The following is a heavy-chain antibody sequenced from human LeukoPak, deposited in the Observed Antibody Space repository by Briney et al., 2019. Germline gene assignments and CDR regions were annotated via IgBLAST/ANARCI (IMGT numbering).Heavy chain of an antibody. Sequence: GGSLRLSCAASGFTVSTNYMSWVRQAPGKGLEWVSVIYSGGSTYYADSVKGRLTISRDNSKNTLYLQMNSLRAEDTAVYYCARLYGVESFHFHYWGQGTLVTVSS. J-gene: IGHJ4*02. D-gene: IGHD4-17*01. CDR2: IYSGGST. CDR1: GFTVSTNY. CDR3: ARLYGVESFHFHY. V-gene: IGHV3-66*01.